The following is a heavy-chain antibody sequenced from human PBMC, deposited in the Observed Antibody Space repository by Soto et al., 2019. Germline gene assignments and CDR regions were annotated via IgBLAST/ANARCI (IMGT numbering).Heavy chain of an antibody. J-gene: IGHJ3*01. Sequence: ASLKVSCKASGYAFNNYAIHWVRQAPGQRLEWMGWINAGDAHTKYSQNFQGRVTFTRDTSASTAYIELSGLRSEDTALYYCARERGIAGDAFDVWGQGTVDTVSS. CDR1: GYAFNNYA. V-gene: IGHV1-3*01. CDR2: INAGDAHT. CDR3: ARERGIAGDAFDV. D-gene: IGHD6-13*01.